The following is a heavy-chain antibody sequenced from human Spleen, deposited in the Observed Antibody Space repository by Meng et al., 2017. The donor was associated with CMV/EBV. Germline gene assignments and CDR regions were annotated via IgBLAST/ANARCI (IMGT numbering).Heavy chain of an antibody. J-gene: IGHJ4*02. Sequence: VKLQQWGAGLLKPSGTLSLTCAVYGESFSGYYWSWIRQPPGKGLQWIGEINHSGSTNYNPSLKSRVTISVDTSKNQFSLKLSSVTAADTAVYYCARARGVSGGYYYGLGYWGQGTLVTVSS. V-gene: IGHV4-34*02. CDR2: INHSGST. CDR1: GESFSGYY. D-gene: IGHD3-22*01. CDR3: ARARGVSGGYYYGLGY.